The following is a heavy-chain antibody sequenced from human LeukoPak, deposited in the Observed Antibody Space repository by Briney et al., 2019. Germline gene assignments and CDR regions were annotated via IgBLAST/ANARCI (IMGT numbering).Heavy chain of an antibody. CDR2: IYHSGST. J-gene: IGHJ6*03. CDR3: ARAQRSGSFVPYYYYMDV. D-gene: IGHD3-10*01. Sequence: PSETLSLTCTVSGYSISSGYYWGWIRQPPGKGLEWIGSIYHSGSTYYNPSLKSRVTISVDTSKNQFSLKLSSVTAADTAVYYCARAQRSGSFVPYYYYMDVWGKGTTVTISS. CDR1: GYSISSGYY. V-gene: IGHV4-38-2*02.